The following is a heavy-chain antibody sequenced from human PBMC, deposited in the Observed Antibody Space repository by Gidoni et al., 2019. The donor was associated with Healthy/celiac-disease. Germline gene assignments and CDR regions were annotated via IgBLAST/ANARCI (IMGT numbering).Heavy chain of an antibody. CDR3: ARTGVRGVSNWFDP. CDR2: SYYSGST. Sequence: QLQLQESGPGLVKPSETLSLTCTVTGGSVSRSSYDWGWFRQPPGKGLEWIGSSYYSGSTYYYPSLKSRVTISVDTSKNQFSLKLSSVTAADTAVYYCARTGVRGVSNWFDPWGQGTLVTVSS. J-gene: IGHJ5*02. V-gene: IGHV4-39*01. D-gene: IGHD3-10*01. CDR1: GGSVSRSSYD.